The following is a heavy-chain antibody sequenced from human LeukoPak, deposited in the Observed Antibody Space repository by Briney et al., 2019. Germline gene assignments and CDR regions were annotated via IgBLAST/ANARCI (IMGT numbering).Heavy chain of an antibody. CDR2: ISAYNANT. Sequence: ASVKVSCMASGYTFTSYVITWVRQAPGQGLEWMGWISAYNANTNYAQKLQGRVTMTTDTSTSTAYMELRSLRSDDTAVYYCAREQWLNPFDYWGQGTLVTVSS. CDR3: AREQWLNPFDY. CDR1: GYTFTSYV. D-gene: IGHD6-19*01. V-gene: IGHV1-18*01. J-gene: IGHJ4*02.